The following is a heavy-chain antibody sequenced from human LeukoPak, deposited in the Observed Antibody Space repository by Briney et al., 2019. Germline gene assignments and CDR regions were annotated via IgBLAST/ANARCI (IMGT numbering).Heavy chain of an antibody. CDR2: INWNGGST. V-gene: IGHV3-20*04. J-gene: IGHJ4*02. CDR1: GFTFDDYG. Sequence: GGSLRLSCAASGFTFDDYGMSWVRQAPGKGLEWVSGINWNGGSTGYADSVKGRFTISRDNSKNTLYLQMNSLRADDTAVYYCAKRRWLGGIGVADPFDYWGQGTLVTVSS. D-gene: IGHD6-19*01. CDR3: AKRRWLGGIGVADPFDY.